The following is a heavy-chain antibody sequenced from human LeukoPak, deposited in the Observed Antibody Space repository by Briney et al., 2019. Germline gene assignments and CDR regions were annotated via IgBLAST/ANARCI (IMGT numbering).Heavy chain of an antibody. J-gene: IGHJ5*02. CDR2: INPNSGGT. CDR3: ARVRVVHLERWFDP. D-gene: IGHD2-2*01. Sequence: ASVKVSCKASGYTFTSYYMHWVRQAPGQGLEWMGWINPNSGGTNYAQKFQGRVTMTRDTSISTAYMELSRLRSDDTAVYYCARVRVVHLERWFDPWGQGTLVTVSS. CDR1: GYTFTSYY. V-gene: IGHV1-2*02.